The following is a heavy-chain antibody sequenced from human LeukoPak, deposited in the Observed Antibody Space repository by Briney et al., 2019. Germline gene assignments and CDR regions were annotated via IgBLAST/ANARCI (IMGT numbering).Heavy chain of an antibody. D-gene: IGHD3-22*01. V-gene: IGHV4-39*07. Sequence: SETLSLTCTVSGGSISSSSYYWGWIRQPPGKGLEWIGSIYYSGSTYYNPSLKSRVTISVDTSKNQFSLKLSSVTAADTAVYYCARVSYDSSGYYYYYFDYWGQGTLVTVSS. CDR1: GGSISSSSYY. CDR2: IYYSGST. J-gene: IGHJ4*02. CDR3: ARVSYDSSGYYYYYFDY.